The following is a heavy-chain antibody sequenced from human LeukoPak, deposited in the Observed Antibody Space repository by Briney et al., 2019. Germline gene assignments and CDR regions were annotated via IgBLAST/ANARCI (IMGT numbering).Heavy chain of an antibody. Sequence: ASVKVSCKASGYTFTSYDINWVRQATGQGLEWMGWMNPNSGNTGYAQKFQDRVTMTRNTSISTAYMELSSLRSEDTAVYYCARDCTGYSSGWYGRCYGMDVWGQGTTVTVSS. CDR3: ARDCTGYSSGWYGRCYGMDV. V-gene: IGHV1-8*01. J-gene: IGHJ6*02. CDR2: MNPNSGNT. D-gene: IGHD6-19*01. CDR1: GYTFTSYD.